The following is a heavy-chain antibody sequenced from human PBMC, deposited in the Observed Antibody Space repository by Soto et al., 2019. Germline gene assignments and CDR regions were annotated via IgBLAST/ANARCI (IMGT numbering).Heavy chain of an antibody. CDR1: GGSFSGYY. Sequence: PSETLSLTCAVYGGSFSGYYWSWIRQPPGKGLEWIGEINHSGSTNYNPSLKSRVTISVDTSKNQFSLKLSSVTAADTAGYYCARVLTARPKGIAVAGANWFDPWGQGTLVTVSS. CDR3: ARVLTARPKGIAVAGANWFDP. D-gene: IGHD6-19*01. V-gene: IGHV4-34*01. J-gene: IGHJ5*02. CDR2: INHSGST.